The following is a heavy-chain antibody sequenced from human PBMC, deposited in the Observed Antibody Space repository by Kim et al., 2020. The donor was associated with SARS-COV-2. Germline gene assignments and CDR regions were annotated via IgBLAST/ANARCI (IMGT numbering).Heavy chain of an antibody. CDR3: ARGAVRWLRSNYGMDV. CDR1: GYTFTGYY. Sequence: ASVKVSCKASGYTFTGYYMHWVRQAPGQGLEWMGRINPNSGGTNYAQKFQGRVTMTRDTSISTAYMELSRLRSDDTAVYYCARGAVRWLRSNYGMDVWGQGTTVTVSS. D-gene: IGHD5-12*01. V-gene: IGHV1-2*06. CDR2: INPNSGGT. J-gene: IGHJ6*02.